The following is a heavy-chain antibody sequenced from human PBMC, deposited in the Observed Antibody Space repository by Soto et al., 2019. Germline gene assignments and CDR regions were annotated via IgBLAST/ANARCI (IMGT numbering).Heavy chain of an antibody. CDR3: ARTVRITIFGVVIIPVHYIDY. CDR2: INHSGST. CDR1: GGSFSGYH. Sequence: PSETLSLTCAVYGGSFSGYHWSWIRHPPGKGLEWIGEINHSGSTNYNPSLKSRVTISVDTSKNQFSLKLSSVTAADTAVYYCARTVRITIFGVVIIPVHYIDYWGQGTLVTVSS. V-gene: IGHV4-34*01. J-gene: IGHJ4*02. D-gene: IGHD3-3*01.